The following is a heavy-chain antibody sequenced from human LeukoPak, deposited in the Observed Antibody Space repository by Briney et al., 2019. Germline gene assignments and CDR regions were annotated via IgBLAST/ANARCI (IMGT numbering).Heavy chain of an antibody. CDR3: ARGSPGYFDWLGY. V-gene: IGHV4-61*10. CDR2: IYYSGST. J-gene: IGHJ4*02. CDR1: GGSISSGSYY. Sequence: PSETLSLTCTVSGGSISSGSYYWSWIRQPAGKGLEWIGYIYYSGSTNYNPSLKSRVTISVDTSKNQFSLKLSSVTAADTAVYYCARGSPGYFDWLGYWGQGTLVTVSS. D-gene: IGHD3-9*01.